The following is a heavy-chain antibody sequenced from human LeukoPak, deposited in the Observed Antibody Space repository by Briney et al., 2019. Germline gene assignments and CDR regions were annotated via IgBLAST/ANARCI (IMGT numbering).Heavy chain of an antibody. D-gene: IGHD3-16*01. CDR1: GFTFSSYA. CDR2: ISYDGSNK. J-gene: IGHJ4*02. CDR3: ARDMSDYAGHGQSGPFDY. V-gene: IGHV3-30*01. Sequence: GGSLRLSCAASGFTFSSYAMSWVRQAPGKGLEWVAVISYDGSNKYYADSVKGRFTISRDNSKNTLYLQMNSLRAEDTAVYYCARDMSDYAGHGQSGPFDYWGQGTLVTVSS.